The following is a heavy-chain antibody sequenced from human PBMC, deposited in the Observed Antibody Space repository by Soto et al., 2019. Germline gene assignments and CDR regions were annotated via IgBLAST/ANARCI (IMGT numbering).Heavy chain of an antibody. CDR3: ARDPHFEEGYYGMDV. Sequence: EVQLVESGGGLVKPGGSLRLSCAASGFTFSSYSMNWVRQAPGKGLEWVSSISSSSSYIYYADSVKGRFTISRDNAKNSLYLQMNSLRAEDTAVYYCARDPHFEEGYYGMDVWGQGTTVTVSS. D-gene: IGHD3-9*01. J-gene: IGHJ6*02. CDR2: ISSSSSYI. V-gene: IGHV3-21*01. CDR1: GFTFSSYS.